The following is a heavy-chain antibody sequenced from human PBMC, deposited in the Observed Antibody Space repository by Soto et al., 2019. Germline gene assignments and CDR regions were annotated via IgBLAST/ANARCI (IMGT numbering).Heavy chain of an antibody. Sequence: PGESLKISCKGFGYRFTSYWIGWVRQMPGKGLEWMGIINPYDSDTRYSPSFQGQVTISADKSISTVYLQWSSLKASDTAMYFCTRQMLQPQMRYNMDVWGQGTTVTVSS. V-gene: IGHV5-51*01. J-gene: IGHJ6*02. D-gene: IGHD1-1*01. CDR1: GYRFTSYW. CDR3: TRQMLQPQMRYNMDV. CDR2: INPYDSDT.